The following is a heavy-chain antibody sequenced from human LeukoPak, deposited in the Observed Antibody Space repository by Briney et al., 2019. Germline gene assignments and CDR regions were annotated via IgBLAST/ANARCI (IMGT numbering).Heavy chain of an antibody. V-gene: IGHV4-31*03. Sequence: SETLSLTCTVSGGSISSGDYYWSWIRQHPGKGLEWIGHIYYNGRTYYNPSLKSRVTISVDTSKNQFSLKLASVTAADTAVYYCARGVYDSIYWFDPWGQGTLVTVSS. CDR1: GGSISSGDYY. CDR2: IYYNGRT. D-gene: IGHD2-8*01. J-gene: IGHJ5*02. CDR3: ARGVYDSIYWFDP.